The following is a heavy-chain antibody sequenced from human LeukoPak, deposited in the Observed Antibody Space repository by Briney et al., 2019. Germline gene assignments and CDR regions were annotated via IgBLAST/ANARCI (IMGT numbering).Heavy chain of an antibody. CDR1: EYRFTSYW. D-gene: IGHD4-17*01. Sequence: GESLKISCKGSEYRFTSYWIGWVRQMPGKGLEWMGIIYPGDSDTRYSPSFQGQVTISVDKSISTAYLQWSSLKASDTAIYYCARHNYGDYVKHYYYYGMDVWGQGTTVTVSS. CDR2: IYPGDSDT. V-gene: IGHV5-51*01. J-gene: IGHJ6*02. CDR3: ARHNYGDYVKHYYYYGMDV.